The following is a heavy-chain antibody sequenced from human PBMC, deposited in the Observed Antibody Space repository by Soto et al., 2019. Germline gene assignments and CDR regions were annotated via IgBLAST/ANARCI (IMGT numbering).Heavy chain of an antibody. V-gene: IGHV4-31*03. CDR3: ARDIGGYDFWSGYSIGRMDV. Sequence: ASETLSLTCTVSGGSISSGGYYWSWIRQHPGKGLEWIGYVYYSGSTYYNPSLKSRVTISVDTSKNQFSLKLSSVTAADTAVYYCARDIGGYDFWSGYSIGRMDVWGQGTTVTVSS. J-gene: IGHJ6*01. CDR1: GGSISSGGYY. D-gene: IGHD3-3*01. CDR2: VYYSGST.